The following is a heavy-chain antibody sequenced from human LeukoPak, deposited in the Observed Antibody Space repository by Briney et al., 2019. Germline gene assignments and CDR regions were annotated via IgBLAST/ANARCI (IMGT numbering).Heavy chain of an antibody. D-gene: IGHD3-16*01. Sequence: PSETLSLTCTVSGGSISSYYWSWIRQPPGKGLEWIGYIYYSGSTNYNPSLKSRVTISVDTSKNQFSLKLSSVTAADTAVYYCARVAYYDYVWGPEGFDYWGQGTLVTVSS. J-gene: IGHJ4*02. CDR1: GGSISSYY. CDR2: IYYSGST. CDR3: ARVAYYDYVWGPEGFDY. V-gene: IGHV4-59*01.